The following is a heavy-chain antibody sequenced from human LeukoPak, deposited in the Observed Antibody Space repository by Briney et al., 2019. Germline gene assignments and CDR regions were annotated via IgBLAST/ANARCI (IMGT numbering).Heavy chain of an antibody. D-gene: IGHD4-17*01. CDR2: IWYDGSNK. Sequence: VRSLRLSCAASGFTFSSYDTHWVRQAPGKGLEWVAVIWYDGSNKYYADSVKGRFTISRDNSKNTLYLQMNSLRAEDTAVYYCAKATTFDYGDYWYFDLWGRGTLVTVSS. CDR1: GFTFSSYD. V-gene: IGHV3-33*06. CDR3: AKATTFDYGDYWYFDL. J-gene: IGHJ2*01.